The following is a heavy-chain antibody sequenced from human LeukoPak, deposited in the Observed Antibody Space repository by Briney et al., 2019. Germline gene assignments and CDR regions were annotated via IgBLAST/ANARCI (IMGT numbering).Heavy chain of an antibody. CDR3: AKGDYDRSGTFDY. Sequence: GGSLRLSCAASGFTFNSFAMSWVRQAPGKGLEWVSTISASGGNSYYADSVKGRFTMSRDNSKNTLYLQMNNLRAEDTAVYYCAKGDYDRSGTFDYWGQGTLVTVSS. CDR2: ISASGGNS. V-gene: IGHV3-23*01. CDR1: GFTFNSFA. J-gene: IGHJ4*02. D-gene: IGHD3-22*01.